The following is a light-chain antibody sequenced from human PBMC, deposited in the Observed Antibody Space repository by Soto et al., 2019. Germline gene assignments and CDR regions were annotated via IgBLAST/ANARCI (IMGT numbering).Light chain of an antibody. CDR3: ATWDDTLSNYV. J-gene: IGLJ1*01. CDR1: SSNIGSNY. V-gene: IGLV1-47*01. CDR2: RNN. Sequence: QSVLTQPPSASGTPGQRVTISCSVSSSNIGSNYVYWYQHLTGTAPKLLIYRNNQRPSGVPDRFSGSKSGTSASLAISGLRSEDEADYYCATWDDTLSNYVFGHGTKVPV.